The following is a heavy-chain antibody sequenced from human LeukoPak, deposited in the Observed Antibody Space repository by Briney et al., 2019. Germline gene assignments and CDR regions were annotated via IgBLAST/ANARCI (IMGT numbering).Heavy chain of an antibody. Sequence: GGSLRLSCAASGFTFNDYYMSWIRQAPGKGLEWLSYINIGGTNTHYADSVKGRFTISRDNAKKTLYLQMNSLRAEDTAVYYCARSIGLTGGGVDVWGQGTTVTVSS. CDR2: INIGGTNT. CDR1: GFTFNDYY. J-gene: IGHJ6*02. CDR3: ARSIGLTGGGVDV. V-gene: IGHV3-11*01. D-gene: IGHD3-9*01.